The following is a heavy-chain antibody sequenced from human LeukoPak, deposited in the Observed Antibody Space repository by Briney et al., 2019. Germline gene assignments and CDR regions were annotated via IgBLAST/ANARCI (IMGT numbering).Heavy chain of an antibody. Sequence: PGGSLTLSCAASGFTFSRHAMHWVRQAPGKGLEWVAVIRSDGSYKYYADSVKGRFTISRDNSKNTLYLQMNSLRAEDKAVYHCAKDRVEGKKWLAQFDYWGQGNMVTVSS. V-gene: IGHV3-30*02. CDR3: AKDRVEGKKWLAQFDY. CDR2: IRSDGSYK. CDR1: GFTFSRHA. D-gene: IGHD6-19*01. J-gene: IGHJ4*02.